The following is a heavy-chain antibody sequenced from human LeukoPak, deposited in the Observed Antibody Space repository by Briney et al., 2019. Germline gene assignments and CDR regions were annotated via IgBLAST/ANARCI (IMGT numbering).Heavy chain of an antibody. Sequence: GESLRLSCAASGFTFDDYAMHWVRHAPGKGLEWVSGISWNSGSIGYADSVKGRFTISRDNAKNSLYLQMNSLRAEDTALYYCAKGSGGRRGYYFDYWGQGTLVTVSS. V-gene: IGHV3-9*01. CDR2: ISWNSGSI. J-gene: IGHJ4*02. D-gene: IGHD2-15*01. CDR1: GFTFDDYA. CDR3: AKGSGGRRGYYFDY.